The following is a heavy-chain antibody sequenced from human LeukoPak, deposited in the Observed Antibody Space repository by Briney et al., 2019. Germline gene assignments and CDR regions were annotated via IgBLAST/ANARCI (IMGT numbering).Heavy chain of an antibody. CDR2: ISSSGSTI. CDR1: GFTFSDYY. D-gene: IGHD3-22*01. Sequence: PGGSLRLSCAASGFTFSDYYMSWIRQAPGKGLEWVSYISSSGSTIYYADSVKGRFTISRDNAKNTLYLQMNSLRAEDTALYYCARAAFHDSSGYGHYWGQGTLVTVSS. J-gene: IGHJ4*02. V-gene: IGHV3-11*04. CDR3: ARAAFHDSSGYGHY.